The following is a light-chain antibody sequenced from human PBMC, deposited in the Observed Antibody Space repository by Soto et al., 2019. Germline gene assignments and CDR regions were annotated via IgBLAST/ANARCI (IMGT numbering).Light chain of an antibody. Sequence: QSVLTQPPSVSAAPGQKVTISCSGSSSNIGNNYVSWYQQLPGTAPRLLIFDNDRRFSGIPDRVSASKSDTSATLGITGLQTGDEATWDSSLGAVVFGGGTKLTVL. V-gene: IGLV1-51*01. CDR2: DND. J-gene: IGLJ2*01. CDR1: SSNIGNNY. CDR3: SLGAVV.